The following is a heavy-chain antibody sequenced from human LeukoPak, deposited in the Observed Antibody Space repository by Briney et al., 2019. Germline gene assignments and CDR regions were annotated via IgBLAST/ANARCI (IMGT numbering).Heavy chain of an antibody. CDR2: INPNSGGT. J-gene: IGHJ6*02. CDR3: ARSGGSYYYYYYGMDV. Sequence: ASVKVSCKASGYTFTGYYMHWVRQAPGQGLEWMGWINPNSGGTNYAQKFQGRVTMTRDTSISTVYMELSRLRSDDTAVYYCARSGGSYYYYYYGMDVWGQGTTVTVSS. V-gene: IGHV1-2*02. CDR1: GYTFTGYY. D-gene: IGHD1-26*01.